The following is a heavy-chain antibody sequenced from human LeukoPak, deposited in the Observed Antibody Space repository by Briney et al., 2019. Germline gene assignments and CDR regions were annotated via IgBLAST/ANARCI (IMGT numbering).Heavy chain of an antibody. Sequence: GGSLRLSCAASGFIFTNYAMNWVRQAPGKGLEWVSSISSSSSYIYYADSLKGRFTISRDNAKNSLYLQMNSLRAEDTAVYYCARADCSGGSCYYYFAMDVWGQGTTVTVSS. V-gene: IGHV3-21*01. J-gene: IGHJ6*02. D-gene: IGHD2-15*01. CDR2: ISSSSSYI. CDR1: GFIFTNYA. CDR3: ARADCSGGSCYYYFAMDV.